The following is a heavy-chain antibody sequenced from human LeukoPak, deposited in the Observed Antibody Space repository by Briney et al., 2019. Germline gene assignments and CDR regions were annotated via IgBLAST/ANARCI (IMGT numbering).Heavy chain of an antibody. CDR2: ISWQGGTT. J-gene: IGHJ6*03. CDR3: AKDTDPAYFYYMDV. Sequence: PGGSLRLSCAASGFTFDDYAMHWVRQAPGKGLEWVSFISWQGGTTYYADSVKGRFTISRDNSKNSLYLQMNSLRAEDTVLYYCAKDTDPAYFYYMDVWGKGTTVTVSS. V-gene: IGHV3-43D*03. CDR1: GFTFDDYA.